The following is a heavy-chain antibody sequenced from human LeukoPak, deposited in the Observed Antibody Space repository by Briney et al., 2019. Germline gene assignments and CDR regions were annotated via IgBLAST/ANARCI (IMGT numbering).Heavy chain of an antibody. CDR3: ARGLDPFAHNPFDI. J-gene: IGHJ3*02. D-gene: IGHD3/OR15-3a*01. CDR1: GGTFKSYA. V-gene: IGHV1-69*06. Sequence: SVNVSCKASGGTFKSYAITWVRQAPGQGLEWMGQIIPMFGTAEYAQRFQGRVTIVADKSTTTVHMEMSSLRSEDTAVYYCARGLDPFAHNPFDIWGQGTMVTDSS. CDR2: IIPMFGTA.